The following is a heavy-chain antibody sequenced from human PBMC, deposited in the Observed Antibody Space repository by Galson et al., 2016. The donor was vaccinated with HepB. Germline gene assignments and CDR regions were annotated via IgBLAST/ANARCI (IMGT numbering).Heavy chain of an antibody. CDR3: ARMPGIAVAGSHFDY. CDR1: GFSLSTSGMY. D-gene: IGHD6-19*01. Sequence: PALVKPTQTLTLTCTFSGFSLSTSGMYVSWIRQPPGKALEWLALIDWDDDKYYSTSLKTRLTISKDTSKNQVVLTMTNMDPVDTATYYCARMPGIAVAGSHFDYWGQGTLVTVSS. J-gene: IGHJ4*02. CDR2: IDWDDDK. V-gene: IGHV2-70*01.